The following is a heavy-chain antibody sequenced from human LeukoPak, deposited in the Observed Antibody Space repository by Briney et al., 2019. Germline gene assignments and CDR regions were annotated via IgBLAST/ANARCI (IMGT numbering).Heavy chain of an antibody. CDR1: GFIFSNYG. D-gene: IGHD6-19*01. CDR2: IRYDESNK. Sequence: GGSLRLSCAASGFIFSNYGMHWVRQAPGKGLEWVAFIRYDESNKFYADSVKGRFTISRDNSKNILFLQMNSLRAEGTAVYYCATMQWLEGVYWFDPWGRGTLVTVSS. CDR3: ATMQWLEGVYWFDP. J-gene: IGHJ5*02. V-gene: IGHV3-30*02.